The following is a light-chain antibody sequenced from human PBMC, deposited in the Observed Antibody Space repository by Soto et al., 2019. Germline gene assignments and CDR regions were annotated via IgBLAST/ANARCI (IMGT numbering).Light chain of an antibody. Sequence: EVVLTQSPGPLSLSPGERATLSCRASQSVTSTYFAWYQQRPGQAPRLLIYGASSRATGIPDRFSGSGSGTDFTLTISRLEPEDFAVYYCQHEDTSWTFGRGTKVE. CDR3: QHEDTSWT. J-gene: IGKJ1*01. CDR1: QSVTSTY. V-gene: IGKV3-20*01. CDR2: GAS.